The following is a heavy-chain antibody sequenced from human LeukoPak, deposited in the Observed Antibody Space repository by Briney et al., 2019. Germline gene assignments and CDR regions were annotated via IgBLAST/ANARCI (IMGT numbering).Heavy chain of an antibody. Sequence: PGRPLRLSCVASGFTFSSYGMHWVRQAPGKGLEWVAVTLYDGSNKYNADSVKGRFTISRDTSKNTLYLQMSSLRPEDTAVYYCAKAWRAYGDYHTFDIWGQETMVTVSS. CDR1: GFTFSSYG. CDR2: TLYDGSNK. J-gene: IGHJ3*02. CDR3: AKAWRAYGDYHTFDI. V-gene: IGHV3-30*18. D-gene: IGHD4-17*01.